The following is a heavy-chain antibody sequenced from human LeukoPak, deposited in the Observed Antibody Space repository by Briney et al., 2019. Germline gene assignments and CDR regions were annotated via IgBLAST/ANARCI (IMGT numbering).Heavy chain of an antibody. Sequence: GGSLRLSCAASGFTFSSYSMNWVRQAPGKGLEWVAVISYDGNNKYYADSVKGRFTISRDNSKNTLYLQMNSLRAEDTAVYYCARDVSLHFYYFDYWGQGTLVTVSS. J-gene: IGHJ4*02. D-gene: IGHD2/OR15-2a*01. V-gene: IGHV3-30*03. CDR2: ISYDGNNK. CDR3: ARDVSLHFYYFDY. CDR1: GFTFSSYS.